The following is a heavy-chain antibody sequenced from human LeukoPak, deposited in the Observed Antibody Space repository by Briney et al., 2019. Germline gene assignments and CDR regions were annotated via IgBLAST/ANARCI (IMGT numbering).Heavy chain of an antibody. J-gene: IGHJ4*02. V-gene: IGHV3-23*01. Sequence: GGSLRLSCAASGFTFSSYAMSWVRQSPGKGLEWVSVISGSGGTTYYADSVKGRFTISRDNSKNTLYLQMNSLRAEDSAVYYCATDYGGKIWGQGTLVIVSS. CDR3: ATDYGGKI. D-gene: IGHD4-23*01. CDR1: GFTFSSYA. CDR2: ISGSGGTT.